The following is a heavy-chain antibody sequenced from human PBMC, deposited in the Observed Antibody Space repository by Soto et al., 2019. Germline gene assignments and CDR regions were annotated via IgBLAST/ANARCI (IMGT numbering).Heavy chain of an antibody. V-gene: IGHV3-30*18. CDR1: GFMFSSYG. J-gene: IGHJ3*01. D-gene: IGHD2-2*01. CDR2: ISYGGTYK. Sequence: PGGSLCLSCAASGFMFSSYGIHCFRRAPGRGLEWVAVISYGGTYKYYAASVKGRFTLSRDNSENTVSLQLNSLRPEDTAVYYCSKQSTDLVIGAFDVWGPGAMVTVSS. CDR3: SKQSTDLVIGAFDV.